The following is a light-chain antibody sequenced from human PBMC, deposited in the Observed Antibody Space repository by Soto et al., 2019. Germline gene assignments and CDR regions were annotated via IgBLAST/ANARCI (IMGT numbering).Light chain of an antibody. J-gene: IGLJ1*01. CDR1: YSNIGSNT. V-gene: IGLV1-44*01. Sequence: QSVLTQPPSASGTPGQRVTISCSGSYSNIGSNTVHWYQQLPGMAPKLLIYSNNQRPSGVPDRFSGSKSGASASLAISGLQSEDEADYYCAAWDGSLIGYVFGTGTKLTVL. CDR2: SNN. CDR3: AAWDGSLIGYV.